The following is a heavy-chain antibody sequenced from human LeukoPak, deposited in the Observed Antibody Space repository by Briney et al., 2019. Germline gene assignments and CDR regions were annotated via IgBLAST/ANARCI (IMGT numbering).Heavy chain of an antibody. V-gene: IGHV1-2*06. CDR2: INPNSGDT. Sequence: ASVKVSFKASGYTFTGYYIYWVRQAPGQGLEWMGRINPNSGDTNYAQKFQGRVTMTRDTSISTAYMELSRLRSDDTAVYYCAKDFSYGDYSDYWGQGTLVTVSS. CDR3: AKDFSYGDYSDY. J-gene: IGHJ4*02. CDR1: GYTFTGYY. D-gene: IGHD4-17*01.